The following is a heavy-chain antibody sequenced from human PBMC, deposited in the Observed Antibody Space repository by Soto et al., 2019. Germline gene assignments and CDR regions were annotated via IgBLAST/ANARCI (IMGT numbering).Heavy chain of an antibody. V-gene: IGHV3-23*01. CDR1: RFAVSSDC. J-gene: IGHJ4*02. CDR3: ANSGWYWNYFDY. Sequence: PWWSDRLCGAASRFAVSSDCMSWIRQAPGKGLEWVSAISGSGGSTYYADSVKGRFTISRDNSKNTLYLQMNSLRAEDTAVYYCANSGWYWNYFDYWGQGTLVTVSS. D-gene: IGHD6-19*01. CDR2: ISGSGGST.